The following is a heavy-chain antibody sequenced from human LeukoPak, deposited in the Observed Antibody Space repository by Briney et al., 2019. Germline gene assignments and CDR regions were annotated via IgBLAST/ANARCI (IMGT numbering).Heavy chain of an antibody. Sequence: SVKVSCKASGGTFSSYAISWVRQAPGQGLEWMGRIIPLLGIANYAQKFQGRVTITADKSTSTAYMELSSLRSEDTAVYYCARDLLGGSPHPGYWGQGTLVTVSS. CDR2: IIPLLGIA. CDR1: GGTFSSYA. V-gene: IGHV1-69*04. CDR3: ARDLLGGSPHPGY. J-gene: IGHJ4*02. D-gene: IGHD2/OR15-2a*01.